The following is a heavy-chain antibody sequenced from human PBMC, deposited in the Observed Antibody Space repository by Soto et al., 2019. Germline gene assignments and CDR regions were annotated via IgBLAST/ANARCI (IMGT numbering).Heavy chain of an antibody. CDR2: IGPESGAT. J-gene: IGHJ4*02. CDR1: GYTFTGHY. V-gene: IGHV1-2*02. Sequence: ASVKVSCKASGYTFTGHYIHWVRQAPEQGPEWMGEIGPESGATRYAQKFQGRVTMTRDMSITTVYMELNNLSPDDTTVYYCGRGRSGQIVVFYWGQGTPVTVSS. D-gene: IGHD1-26*01. CDR3: GRGRSGQIVVFY.